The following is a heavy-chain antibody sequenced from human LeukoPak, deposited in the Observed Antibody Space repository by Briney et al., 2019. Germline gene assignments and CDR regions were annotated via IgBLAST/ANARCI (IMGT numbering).Heavy chain of an antibody. CDR2: IYPGDSDT. D-gene: IGHD3-10*01. CDR1: GYSFTSYW. CDR3: ARGGFTMVRGIILPAEYFQH. Sequence: AGESLKISCKGSGYSFTSYWIGWVRQMPGKGLEWMGIIYPGDSDTRYSPSFQGQVTISADKSISTAYLQWSSLKASDTAMYYCARGGFTMVRGIILPAEYFQHWGQGTLVTVSS. V-gene: IGHV5-51*01. J-gene: IGHJ1*01.